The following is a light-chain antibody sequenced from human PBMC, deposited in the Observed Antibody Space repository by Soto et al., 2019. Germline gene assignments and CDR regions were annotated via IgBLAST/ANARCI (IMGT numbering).Light chain of an antibody. CDR3: HQYGTSPLT. CDR2: GAS. Sequence: EIVLTQSPGTLSLSPGERATLSCRASQSVNSNYLAWLQHKPGQAPRFLIYGASSRPAGIPDRFSGSGSGTDFTLSISRLEPEDFAVYYCHQYGTSPLTFGPGTKVDIK. V-gene: IGKV3-20*01. J-gene: IGKJ3*01. CDR1: QSVNSNY.